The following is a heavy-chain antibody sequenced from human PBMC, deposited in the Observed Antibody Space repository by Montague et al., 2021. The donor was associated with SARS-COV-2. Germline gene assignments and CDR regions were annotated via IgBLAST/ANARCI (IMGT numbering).Heavy chain of an antibody. J-gene: IGHJ2*01. CDR1: GFSLSTSGVG. Sequence: PALVTPTQTLTLTCTFSGFSLSTSGVGVGWIRQPPGKALEWLALIYWDDDKRYSPSLKSRLTITKDTSKNQVVLTMTNMDPVDTATYYCAHVGMACSGGSCYPKIKDWYFALWGRGTLVTVSS. V-gene: IGHV2-5*02. CDR2: IYWDDDK. D-gene: IGHD2-15*01. CDR3: AHVGMACSGGSCYPKIKDWYFAL.